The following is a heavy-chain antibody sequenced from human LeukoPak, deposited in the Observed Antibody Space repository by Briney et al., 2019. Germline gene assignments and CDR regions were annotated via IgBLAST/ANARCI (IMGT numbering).Heavy chain of an antibody. V-gene: IGHV3-11*04. Sequence: PGGSLRLSCAASGFTFSDYYMSWIRQAPGKGLEWVSYISSSGSTIYYADSVKGRFTISRDNAKNSLYLQMNSLRAEDTAVYYCARSIAPYYYYYYMDVWGKGTTVTVSS. CDR1: GFTFSDYY. D-gene: IGHD6-6*01. CDR3: ARSIAPYYYYYYMDV. J-gene: IGHJ6*03. CDR2: ISSSGSTI.